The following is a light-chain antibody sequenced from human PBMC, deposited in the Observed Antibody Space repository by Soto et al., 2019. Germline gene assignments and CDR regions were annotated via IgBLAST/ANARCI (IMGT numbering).Light chain of an antibody. CDR2: KAS. CDR1: QSISSW. V-gene: IGKV1-5*03. Sequence: DIQMTQSPSTLSASVGARVTITCRASQSISSWLAWYQQKQGKAPKLLIYKASSLESGVPSRFSGSGSGTELTITISSLQPDDFETYYCQQYNSYSWTFGQGTKVDIK. J-gene: IGKJ1*01. CDR3: QQYNSYSWT.